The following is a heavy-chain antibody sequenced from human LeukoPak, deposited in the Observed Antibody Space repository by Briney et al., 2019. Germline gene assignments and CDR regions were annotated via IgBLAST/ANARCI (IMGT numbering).Heavy chain of an antibody. J-gene: IGHJ4*02. CDR1: GGTFSSYA. D-gene: IGHD3-22*01. CDR2: IIPILGIA. CDR3: ARDHYYYDSSGYYYSPLDY. Sequence: GASVKVSCKASGGTFSSYAISWVRQAPGQGLEWMGRIIPILGIANYAQKFQGRVTITADKSTSTAYMELSSLRSEDTAVYYCARDHYYYDSSGYYYSPLDYWGQGTLVTVSS. V-gene: IGHV1-69*04.